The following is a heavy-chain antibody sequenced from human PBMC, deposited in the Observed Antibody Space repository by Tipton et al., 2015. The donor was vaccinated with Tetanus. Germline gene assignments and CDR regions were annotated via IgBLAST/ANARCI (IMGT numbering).Heavy chain of an antibody. D-gene: IGHD1-7*01. Sequence: QLVQSGAEVKKPGASVKVSCKASGYTFTGYYMHWVRQAPGQGLEWMGWINPNSGGTNYAQKFQGRVTMTRDTSISTAYMEVSRLRSDDTAVYYCVRGPPPESDWNYLIDFWGQGTLVTVSS. V-gene: IGHV1-2*02. CDR1: GYTFTGYY. CDR3: VRGPPPESDWNYLIDF. J-gene: IGHJ4*02. CDR2: INPNSGGT.